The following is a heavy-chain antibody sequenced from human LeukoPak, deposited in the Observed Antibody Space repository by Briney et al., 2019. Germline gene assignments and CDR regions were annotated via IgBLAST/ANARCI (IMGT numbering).Heavy chain of an antibody. V-gene: IGHV4-39*01. D-gene: IGHD3-22*01. CDR3: TRYYDYSAYYDY. J-gene: IGHJ4*02. Sequence: PSGTLSLTCSVSGASISSKTYYWAWIRKPPGKGLEWIGSIYYNGNTYYKQSLRSRVTISLDTPKNQFSLKLSSVTAADTALYYCTRYYDYSAYYDYWGQGTLVTVSS. CDR2: IYYNGNT. CDR1: GASISSKTYY.